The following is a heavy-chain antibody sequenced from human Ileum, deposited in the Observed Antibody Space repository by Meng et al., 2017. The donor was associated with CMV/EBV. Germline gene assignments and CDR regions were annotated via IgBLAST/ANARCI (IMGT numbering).Heavy chain of an antibody. CDR3: VRDGNYGAYDY. CDR1: GFIFSNYW. CDR2: VHRDGSDR. D-gene: IGHD4-17*01. J-gene: IGHJ4*02. V-gene: IGHV3-74*01. Sequence: GESLKISCVASGFIFSNYWMHWVRQAPGKGLVWVSRVHRDGSDRDYADSVKGRFTISRDNAKNTPYLQVNSLRAEDTAVYYCVRDGNYGAYDYWGQGTLVTVSS.